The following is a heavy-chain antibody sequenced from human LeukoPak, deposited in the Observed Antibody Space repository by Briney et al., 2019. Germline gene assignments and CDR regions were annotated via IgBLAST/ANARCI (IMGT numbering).Heavy chain of an antibody. J-gene: IGHJ4*02. V-gene: IGHV1-2*02. D-gene: IGHD1-26*01. CDR1: VYTFTDYY. CDR2: INPYPNSVGT. Sequence: ASVTVSCKASVYTFTDYYLHWVRQAPGQGLEWVGWINPYPNSVGTSYAQKFQGRVTMTRDTSINTAYMELSGLRSDDTAVYFCARESYGYDWGQGTLVSVSS. CDR3: ARESYGYD.